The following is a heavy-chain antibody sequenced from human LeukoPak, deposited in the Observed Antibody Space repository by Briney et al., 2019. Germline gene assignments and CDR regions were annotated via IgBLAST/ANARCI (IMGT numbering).Heavy chain of an antibody. D-gene: IGHD2-15*01. CDR2: INPNSGGT. CDR1: GYTFTGNY. V-gene: IGHV1-2*02. CDR3: TRAAYCSGGSCSDWFDP. J-gene: IGHJ5*02. Sequence: ASVKVSCKASGYTFTGNYMYWVRQAPGQGLEWMGWINPNSGGTNYAQKFQGRVTMTRDTSISTAYMELSRLGSDDTAVYYCTRAAYCSGGSCSDWFDPWGQGTLVTVSS.